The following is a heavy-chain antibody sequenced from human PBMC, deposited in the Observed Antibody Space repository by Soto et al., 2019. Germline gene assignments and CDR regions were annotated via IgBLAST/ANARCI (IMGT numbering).Heavy chain of an antibody. Sequence: GGSLRLSCAASGFTFSSYAMSWVRQAPGKGLEWVSGISGSGGSTYYADSVKGRFTISRDNSKNTLYLQMNSLRAEDTAVYYCAKDLTYYYDSSSFYGGADYFDFWGQGTLVTVSS. V-gene: IGHV3-23*01. J-gene: IGHJ4*02. CDR2: ISGSGGST. CDR3: AKDLTYYYDSSSFYGGADYFDF. D-gene: IGHD3-22*01. CDR1: GFTFSSYA.